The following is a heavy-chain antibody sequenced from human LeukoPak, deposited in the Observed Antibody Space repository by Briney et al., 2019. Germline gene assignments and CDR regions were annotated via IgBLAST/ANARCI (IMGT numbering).Heavy chain of an antibody. CDR1: GFTFSSYS. Sequence: KTGGSLRFSCAASGFTFSSYSMNWVRQPPGKGLEWIGVINHSGSTDYNPSLKSRVTISVDTSKNQFSLKLNSVTAADTAVYYCARGQLRLSNWGQGSLVIVSS. CDR2: INHSGST. J-gene: IGHJ4*02. CDR3: ARGQLRLSN. D-gene: IGHD6-25*01. V-gene: IGHV4-34*01.